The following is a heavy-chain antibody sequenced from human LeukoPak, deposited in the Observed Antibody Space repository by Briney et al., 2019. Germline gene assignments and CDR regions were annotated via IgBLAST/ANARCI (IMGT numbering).Heavy chain of an antibody. CDR2: IWYDGSNK. CDR3: AREGSYGSGSYQPVDY. J-gene: IGHJ4*02. CDR1: GFTFSSYG. D-gene: IGHD3-10*01. Sequence: GGSLRLSCAASGFTFSSYGMHWVRQAPGKGLEWVAVIWYDGSNKYYADSVKGRFTISRDNSKNTLYLQMNSLRAEDTAVYYCAREGSYGSGSYQPVDYWGQGTLVTVSS. V-gene: IGHV3-33*01.